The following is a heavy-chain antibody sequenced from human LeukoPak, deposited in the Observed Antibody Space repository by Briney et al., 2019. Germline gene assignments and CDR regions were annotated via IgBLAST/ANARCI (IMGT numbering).Heavy chain of an antibody. CDR1: GFTFSDYY. CDR3: ARERGYCSGGSCYYSDFDY. J-gene: IGHJ4*02. D-gene: IGHD2-15*01. CDR2: ISSSGSTI. Sequence: GGSLTLSCAASGFTFSDYYMSWLRQAPGKGLEWVSYISSSGSTIYYADSVKGRFTISRDNAQNSLYLQMNSLSAEDTAVYYCARERGYCSGGSCYYSDFDYWGQGTLVTVSS. V-gene: IGHV3-11*04.